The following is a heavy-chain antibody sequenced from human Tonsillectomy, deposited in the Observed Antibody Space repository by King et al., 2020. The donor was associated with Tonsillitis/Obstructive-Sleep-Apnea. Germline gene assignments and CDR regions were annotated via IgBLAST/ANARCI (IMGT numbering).Heavy chain of an antibody. CDR3: GHLGDDSGSYYTTHFDY. CDR2: IYWDDDK. CDR1: GFSLSTNAVG. Sequence: TLKESGPTLVKPTQTLTLTCTFSGFSLSTNAVGVGWIRPPPGKALEWLALIYWDDDKRYSPSLKSRVTITRDISKNQAVLTMTNMDPVDTATYYCGHLGDDSGSYYTTHFDYWGQGTLVTVSS. J-gene: IGHJ4*02. V-gene: IGHV2-5*02. D-gene: IGHD3-10*01.